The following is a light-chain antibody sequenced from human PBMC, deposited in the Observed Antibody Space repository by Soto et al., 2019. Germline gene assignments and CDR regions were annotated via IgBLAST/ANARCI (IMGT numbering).Light chain of an antibody. J-gene: IGKJ1*01. V-gene: IGKV1-39*01. CDR1: QSISTY. Sequence: DIQMTQSPSSLSAYVGDRVTITCRASQSISTYLNWYQQKPGKVPNLLIFAASSLLSGVPSRFSGCGSGTDFTLTITSLQAEDSATYYYQQSFIDPWTIGQGTQVEIK. CDR2: AAS. CDR3: QQSFIDPWT.